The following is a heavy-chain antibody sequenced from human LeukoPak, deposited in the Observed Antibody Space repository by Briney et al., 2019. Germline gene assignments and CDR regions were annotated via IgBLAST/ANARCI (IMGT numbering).Heavy chain of an antibody. D-gene: IGHD6-19*01. Sequence: PSETLSLTCTVSGGSISSSPYYWGWIRQPPGKGLEWIGNIYYSGSTYYDPSLKTRVTISVDTSKNQFSLKLTSVTAADTAVYYCARHASVDGNWPRPLDYWGQGSLVTVSS. CDR2: IYYSGST. J-gene: IGHJ4*02. CDR3: ARHASVDGNWPRPLDY. CDR1: GGSISSSPYY. V-gene: IGHV4-39*01.